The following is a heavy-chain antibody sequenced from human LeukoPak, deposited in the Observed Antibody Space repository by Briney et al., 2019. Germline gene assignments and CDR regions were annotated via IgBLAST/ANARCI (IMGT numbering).Heavy chain of an antibody. D-gene: IGHD3-3*01. CDR2: IYYSGTT. CDR3: ARVDGFWNSFDP. V-gene: IGHV4-30-4*01. CDR1: GGSVSSGDYY. J-gene: IGHJ5*02. Sequence: KPSETLSLTCTVSGGSVSSGDYYWSWIRQPPGKGLEWIGYIYYSGTTYYNPSLKSRLTVSLDTSKNRFSLKLSSVTAADTAVYYCARVDGFWNSFDPWGQGTLVIVSS.